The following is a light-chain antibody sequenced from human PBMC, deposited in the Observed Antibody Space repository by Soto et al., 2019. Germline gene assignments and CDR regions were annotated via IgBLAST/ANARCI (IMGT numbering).Light chain of an antibody. CDR3: QQLQRTPFT. J-gene: IGKJ3*01. V-gene: IGKV1-9*01. CDR2: GAS. Sequence: QLTQSPSSLSASVGDRVTITCRASQDVSPYLAWDQQKAGKAPKLLIYGASTLQSGVPSRFSGFGSGTECTRTISSLQPEDFATYHCQQLQRTPFTCGPGTTVVV. CDR1: QDVSPY.